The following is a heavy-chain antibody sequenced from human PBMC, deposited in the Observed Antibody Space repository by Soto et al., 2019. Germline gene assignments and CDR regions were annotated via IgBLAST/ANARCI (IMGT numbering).Heavy chain of an antibody. CDR1: GGFVSSGSYY. CDR3: ARVERGTATTVVDAFDI. D-gene: IGHD1-1*01. Sequence: SETLSLICAVYGGFVSSGSYYWSWIRQPPGKGLEWIGEMSHSGGTHFNPSLKSRVTISVDTSKNQFSLKMSSVTAADTALYYCARVERGTATTVVDAFDIWGPGTMVTVSS. CDR2: MSHSGGT. J-gene: IGHJ3*02. V-gene: IGHV4-61*01.